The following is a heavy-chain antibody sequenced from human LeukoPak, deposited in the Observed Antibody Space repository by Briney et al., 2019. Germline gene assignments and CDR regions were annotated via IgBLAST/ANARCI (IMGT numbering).Heavy chain of an antibody. V-gene: IGHV3-21*01. D-gene: IGHD1-26*01. Sequence: GGSLRLSCAASGFIFSSYSMNWVRQAPGKGLEWVSSISSSSSYIYYADSVKGRFTISRDNAKNSLYLQMNSLRAEDTAVYYCARDGGGATTRDFDYWGQGTLVTVSS. CDR3: ARDGGGATTRDFDY. CDR2: ISSSSSYI. J-gene: IGHJ4*02. CDR1: GFIFSSYS.